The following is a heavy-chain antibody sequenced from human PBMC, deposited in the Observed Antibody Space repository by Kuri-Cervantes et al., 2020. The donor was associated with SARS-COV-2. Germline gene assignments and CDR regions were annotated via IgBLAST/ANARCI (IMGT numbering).Heavy chain of an antibody. Sequence: GGSLRLSCAASGFTIGSYWMTWVRQAPGKGLEWVANIKPDESEKYYVESVKGRFTLSRDNAKNMLLLQMNSLRAEDTAVYYCVRDGDHWNFDYWGQGTLVTVSS. J-gene: IGHJ4*02. CDR2: IKPDESEK. CDR3: VRDGDHWNFDY. V-gene: IGHV3-7*01. D-gene: IGHD1-1*01. CDR1: GFTIGSYW.